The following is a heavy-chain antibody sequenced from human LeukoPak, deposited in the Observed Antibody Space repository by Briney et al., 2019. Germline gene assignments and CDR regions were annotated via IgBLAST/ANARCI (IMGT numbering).Heavy chain of an antibody. Sequence: SETLSLTCTVSSGSLSSYYWSWIRQPPGKGLEGIGYIYYSGSTNYNPSLKSRVTISVVTSKNQFSLKLSSVTAADTAVYYCARVGYDFWSGYYKFYYYYYMDVWGKGTTVTVSS. D-gene: IGHD3-3*01. J-gene: IGHJ6*03. CDR1: SGSLSSYY. V-gene: IGHV4-59*01. CDR3: ARVGYDFWSGYYKFYYYYYMDV. CDR2: IYYSGST.